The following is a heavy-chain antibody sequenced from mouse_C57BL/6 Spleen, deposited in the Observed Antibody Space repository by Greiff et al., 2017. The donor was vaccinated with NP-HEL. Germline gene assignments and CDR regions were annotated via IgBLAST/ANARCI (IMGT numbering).Heavy chain of an antibody. Sequence: EVKLVESGEGLVKPGGSLKLSCAASGFTFSSYAMSWVRQTPEKRLEWVAYISSGGDYIYYADTVKGRFTISRDNARNTLYLQMSSLKSEDTAMYYCTGEAGRDPYFDYWGQGTTLTVSS. CDR3: TGEAGRDPYFDY. CDR1: GFTFSSYA. CDR2: ISSGGDYI. D-gene: IGHD4-1*01. J-gene: IGHJ2*01. V-gene: IGHV5-9-1*02.